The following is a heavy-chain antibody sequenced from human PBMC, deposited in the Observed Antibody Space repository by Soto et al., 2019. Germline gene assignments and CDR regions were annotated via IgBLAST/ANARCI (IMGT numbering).Heavy chain of an antibody. V-gene: IGHV3-53*01. CDR2: IYSGGST. CDR3: ARDAYSSGWYALFDY. J-gene: IGHJ4*02. CDR1: GFTVSSNY. D-gene: IGHD6-19*01. Sequence: GGSLRLSCAASGFTVSSNYMSWVRQAPGKGLEWVSVIYSGGSTYYADPVKGRFTISRDNSKNTLYLQMNSLRAEDTAVYYCARDAYSSGWYALFDYWGQGTLVTVSS.